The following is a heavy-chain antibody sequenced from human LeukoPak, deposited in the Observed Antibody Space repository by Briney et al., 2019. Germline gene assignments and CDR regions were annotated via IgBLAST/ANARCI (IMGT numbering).Heavy chain of an antibody. CDR2: ISWNSGSI. CDR1: GFTFDDYA. V-gene: IGHV3-9*01. CDR3: AKGVPYYYDSSGYYGGYAFDI. D-gene: IGHD3-22*01. J-gene: IGHJ3*02. Sequence: GGSLRLSCAASGFTFDDYAMHWVRQAPGKGLEWVSGISWNSGSIGYADSVKGRFTISRDNAKNSLYLQMNSLRAEDTALYYCAKGVPYYYDSSGYYGGYAFDIWGQGTMVTVSS.